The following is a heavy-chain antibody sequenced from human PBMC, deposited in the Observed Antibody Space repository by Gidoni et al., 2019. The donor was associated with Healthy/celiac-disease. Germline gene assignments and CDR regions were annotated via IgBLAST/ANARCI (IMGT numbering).Heavy chain of an antibody. Sequence: QVQLVPSGAEVKKPGASVKVSCKASGDTFTNYDIHWVRQATGQGLEWMGWMNTHSGDTGYAQKFQGRLTMTRNTSRSTAYMELSSLRSEDTAVYYCATVKFNSFDYWGQGTLVTVSS. CDR3: ATVKFNSFDY. J-gene: IGHJ4*02. CDR1: GDTFTNYD. V-gene: IGHV1-8*01. CDR2: MNTHSGDT.